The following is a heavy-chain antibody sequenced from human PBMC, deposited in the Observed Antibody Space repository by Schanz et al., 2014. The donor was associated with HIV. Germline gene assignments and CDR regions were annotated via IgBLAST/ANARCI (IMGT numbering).Heavy chain of an antibody. CDR3: ARGECDFWSGYCPHFHYFDLDV. J-gene: IGHJ6*02. Sequence: QVQLVQSGAEVRKPGSSMKVSCKTSGGSFIDHAISWVRQAPGQGLEWMGGIIPVFGTTNYAQKFQGRVTITADKSTSTAYMELSSLRSEDTAVYYCARGECDFWSGYCPHFHYFDLDVWGPGTSVTVSS. V-gene: IGHV1-69*06. CDR1: GGSFIDHA. D-gene: IGHD3-3*01. CDR2: IIPVFGTT.